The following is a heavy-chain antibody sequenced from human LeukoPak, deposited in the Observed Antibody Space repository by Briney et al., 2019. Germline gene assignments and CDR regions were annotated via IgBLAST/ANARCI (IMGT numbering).Heavy chain of an antibody. CDR2: ISSSSSTI. CDR3: ARVRRIPGYSSSWYYFDY. Sequence: PGGSLRLSCAASGFTFSSYSTNWVRQAPGKGLEWVSYISSSSSTIYYADSVKGRFTISRDNAKNSLYLQMNSLRAEDTAVYYCARVRRIPGYSSSWYYFDYWGQGTLVTVSS. D-gene: IGHD6-13*01. V-gene: IGHV3-48*01. CDR1: GFTFSSYS. J-gene: IGHJ4*02.